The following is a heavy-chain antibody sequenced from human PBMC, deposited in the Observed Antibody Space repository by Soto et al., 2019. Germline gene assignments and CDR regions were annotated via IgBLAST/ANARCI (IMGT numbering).Heavy chain of an antibody. CDR1: GGSFNRHT. J-gene: IGHJ4*02. D-gene: IGHD3-22*01. V-gene: IGHV1-69*01. Sequence: QVQLVQSEAEVRKPGSSVRVSCKASGGSFNRHTISWGRQAPGQGLEWMGGIIPIFGTANHAQKFQGRVTIIAEESTSTVYMELSSLRSDDTAIYYCARGWGYDSTDYYYAYWGQGTLVIVSS. CDR3: ARGWGYDSTDYYYAY. CDR2: IIPIFGTA.